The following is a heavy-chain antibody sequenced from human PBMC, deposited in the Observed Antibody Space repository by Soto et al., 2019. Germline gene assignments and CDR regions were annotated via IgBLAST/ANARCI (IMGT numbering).Heavy chain of an antibody. CDR3: ARVPLGDYFDY. V-gene: IGHV5-51*01. CDR1: GYSFTSYW. D-gene: IGHD4-17*01. Sequence: GESLKISCKGSGYSFTSYWIGWVRQMPGKGLEWMGMIYPGDSDTRYSPSFQGQVSFSADKSISTAYLKWSSLKASDTAMYYCARVPLGDYFDYWGQGTLVTVSS. CDR2: IYPGDSDT. J-gene: IGHJ4*02.